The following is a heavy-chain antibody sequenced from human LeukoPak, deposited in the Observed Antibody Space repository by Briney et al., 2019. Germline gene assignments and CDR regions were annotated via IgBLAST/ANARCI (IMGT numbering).Heavy chain of an antibody. J-gene: IGHJ4*02. Sequence: GGSLRLSCAASGFTFSSYAMSWVRQAPGKGLEWVSAISASGGSTYYADSVKGRFTISRDNSKNTLYLQMNSLRAEDTAVYYCAKETGIVVVVAATLVDYWGQGTLVTVSS. CDR1: GFTFSSYA. V-gene: IGHV3-23*01. CDR3: AKETGIVVVVAATLVDY. D-gene: IGHD2-15*01. CDR2: ISASGGST.